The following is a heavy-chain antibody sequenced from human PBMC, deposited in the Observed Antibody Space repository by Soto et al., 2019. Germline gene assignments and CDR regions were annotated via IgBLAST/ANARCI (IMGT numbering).Heavy chain of an antibody. CDR3: ARDRGYCTNGVCYPHYNWFDP. CDR1: GFTFSSYS. J-gene: IGHJ5*02. V-gene: IGHV3-21*01. D-gene: IGHD2-8*01. CDR2: ISSSSSYI. Sequence: GWSLRLSCAASGFTFSSYSMNWVRQAPGKGLEWVSSISSSSSYIYYADSVKGRFTISRDNAKNSLYLQMNSLRAEDTAVYYCARDRGYCTNGVCYPHYNWFDPWGQGTLVTVAA.